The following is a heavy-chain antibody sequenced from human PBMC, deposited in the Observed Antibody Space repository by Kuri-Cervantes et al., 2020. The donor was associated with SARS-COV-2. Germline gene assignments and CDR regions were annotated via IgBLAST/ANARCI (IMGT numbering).Heavy chain of an antibody. Sequence: KVSCKASGYSFTNYWIGWVRQMPGKGLEWMGIIHPSGSDTRYSPSFQGQVTISADKSISTTYLQWSSLKASDTAMYYCARLEQVAATQDWFDPWGQGTLVTVSS. V-gene: IGHV5-51*01. CDR3: ARLEQVAATQDWFDP. CDR1: GYSFTNYW. J-gene: IGHJ5*02. CDR2: IHPSGSDT. D-gene: IGHD2-15*01.